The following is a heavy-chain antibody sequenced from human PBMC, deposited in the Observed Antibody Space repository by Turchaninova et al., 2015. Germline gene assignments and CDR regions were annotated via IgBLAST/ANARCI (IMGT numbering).Heavy chain of an antibody. D-gene: IGHD1-26*01. CDR2: LLSIDGE. Sequence: QVTLKESGPVVVKPTETPTLTSNVSCVSMPIPRMVVNRIRQTPWKALDWLANLLSIDGESYNTSLKSRLTISKDTSGTQVVLTMTNMDPVDTGTYYCARLFYDETAYFSLGAYWGQGTPVTVSS. V-gene: IGHV2-26*01. CDR1: CVSMPIPRMV. J-gene: IGHJ4*02. CDR3: ARLFYDETAYFSLGAY.